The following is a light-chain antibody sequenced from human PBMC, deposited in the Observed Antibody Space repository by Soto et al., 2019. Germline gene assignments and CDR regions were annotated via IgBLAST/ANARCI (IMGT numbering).Light chain of an antibody. V-gene: IGKV1-5*03. CDR2: KAS. Sequence: DIQMTQSPSTLSASVGDRVTITCRASQSISSWLAWYQQKPGKAPKLLIYKASSLESGVPSRFSGSGSGTEFTLTISSLQPDDFATYYCKQYNSYPRGLTFGGGTKVEIK. CDR1: QSISSW. CDR3: KQYNSYPRGLT. J-gene: IGKJ4*01.